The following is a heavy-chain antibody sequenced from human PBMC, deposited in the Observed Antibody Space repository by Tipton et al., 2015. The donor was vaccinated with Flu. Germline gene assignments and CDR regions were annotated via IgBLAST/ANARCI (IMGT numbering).Heavy chain of an antibody. D-gene: IGHD4-11*01. Sequence: TLSLTCAVYGGSFSGYHWSWLRQPPGRGLEWIGEISHTGSADYNPSLKSRVIISVDTSKNQFSLKLTSLTAADTAVYYCARRDYTNYVSDPKSWFDPWGQGTLVAVSS. CDR2: ISHTGSA. V-gene: IGHV4-34*01. CDR1: GGSFSGYH. CDR3: ARRDYTNYVSDPKSWFDP. J-gene: IGHJ5*02.